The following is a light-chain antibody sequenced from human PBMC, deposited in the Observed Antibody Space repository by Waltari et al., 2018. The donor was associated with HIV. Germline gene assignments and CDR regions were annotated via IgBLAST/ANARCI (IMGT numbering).Light chain of an antibody. Sequence: ARAQPPSVSGSPGQSTTISSADIDNNAVSWYQQHPDKAPKVILYAVERRPSGISSRFSGFRAGKNAYLKISGLQAEDEADYFCCAYVGYGTKFVFGTGTRVTV. J-gene: IGLJ1*01. CDR3: CAYVGYGTKFV. V-gene: IGLV2-23*02. CDR2: AVE. CDR1: DNNA.